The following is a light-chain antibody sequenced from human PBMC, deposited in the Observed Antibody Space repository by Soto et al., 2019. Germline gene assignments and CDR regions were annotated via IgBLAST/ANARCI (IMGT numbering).Light chain of an antibody. CDR2: GAS. CDR1: QSVSSSY. J-gene: IGKJ1*01. Sequence: EIVLTQSPGTLSLSPGERATLSCRASQSVSSSYLAWYQQKPGQAPRLLIYGASSRGTGIPDRFSGSGSGTDFTLTISRLEPEDFAVYYCQQYGSSLLTFGQGTKVDIK. CDR3: QQYGSSLLT. V-gene: IGKV3-20*01.